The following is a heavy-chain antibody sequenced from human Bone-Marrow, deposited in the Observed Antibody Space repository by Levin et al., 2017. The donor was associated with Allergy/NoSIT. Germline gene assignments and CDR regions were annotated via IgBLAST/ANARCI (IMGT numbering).Heavy chain of an antibody. Sequence: GGSLRLSCAASGFTFSSYAMSWVRQAPGKGLEWVSAISGSGGSTYYADSVKGRFTISRDNSKNTLYLQMNSLRAEDTAVYYCARVGFRFWGSPRLDIVLVVYAITSSYYYYMDVWGKGTTVTVSS. CDR2: ISGSGGST. CDR1: GFTFSSYA. D-gene: IGHD2-8*02. V-gene: IGHV3-23*01. J-gene: IGHJ6*03. CDR3: ARVGFRFWGSPRLDIVLVVYAITSSYYYYMDV.